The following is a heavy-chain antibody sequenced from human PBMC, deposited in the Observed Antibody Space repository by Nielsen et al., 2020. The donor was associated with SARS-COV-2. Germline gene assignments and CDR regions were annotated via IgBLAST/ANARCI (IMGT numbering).Heavy chain of an antibody. J-gene: IGHJ4*02. D-gene: IGHD3-10*01. V-gene: IGHV1-24*01. CDR2: FDPEDGET. CDR1: GYTLTELS. CDR3: AKESGDLAAFDY. Sequence: ASVKVSCKVSGYTLTELSMHWVRQAPGKGLEWMGGFDPEDGETIYAQKFQGRLTITADESTSTDYMELSRLTSEDTAIYYCAKESGDLAAFDYWGQGTLVTVSS.